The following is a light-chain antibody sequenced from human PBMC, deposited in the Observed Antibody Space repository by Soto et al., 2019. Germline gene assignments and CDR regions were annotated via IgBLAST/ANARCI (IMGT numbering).Light chain of an antibody. CDR3: QQLNSYPPWT. CDR1: QSISDF. CDR2: AAS. J-gene: IGKJ1*01. Sequence: DIQMTQSPYSLSASVGDRVTITCRASQSISDFLNWYQQKPGKAPKLLIYAASTLQSGVPSRFSGSGSGTDFTLTISSLQPEDFATYYCQQLNSYPPWTFGQGTKVDI. V-gene: IGKV1-39*01.